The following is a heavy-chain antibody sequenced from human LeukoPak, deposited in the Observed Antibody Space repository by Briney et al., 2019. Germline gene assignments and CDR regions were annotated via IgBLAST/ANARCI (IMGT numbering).Heavy chain of an antibody. CDR1: GGSISSYY. Sequence: PSETLSLTCTVSGGSISSYYWSWIRQPPGKGLEWIGYIYYSGSTNYNPSLKSRVTISVDTSKNQFSLKLSSVTAADTAVYYCARDPSGYSGYDYDAFDIWGQGTMVTVSS. V-gene: IGHV4-59*01. CDR3: ARDPSGYSGYDYDAFDI. J-gene: IGHJ3*02. CDR2: IYYSGST. D-gene: IGHD5-12*01.